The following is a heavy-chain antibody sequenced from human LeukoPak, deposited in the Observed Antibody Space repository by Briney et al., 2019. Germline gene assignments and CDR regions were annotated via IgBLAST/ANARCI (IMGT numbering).Heavy chain of an antibody. CDR3: ARVASDWSNDDY. Sequence: GASVKVSCKASGGTFSSYAISWVRQAPGQGLEWMGRITPILGIANYAQKFQGRVTITADKSTSTAYMELSSLRSEDTAVYYCARVASDWSNDDYWGQGNLVTVSS. V-gene: IGHV1-69*04. J-gene: IGHJ4*02. CDR2: ITPILGIA. CDR1: GGTFSSYA. D-gene: IGHD3-9*01.